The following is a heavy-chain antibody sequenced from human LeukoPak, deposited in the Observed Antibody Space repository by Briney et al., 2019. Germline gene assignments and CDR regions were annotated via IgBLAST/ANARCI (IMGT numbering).Heavy chain of an antibody. CDR1: GFTVSSNY. D-gene: IGHD3-22*01. CDR2: IYSGGST. CDR3: ARALGDSGYDY. J-gene: IGHJ4*02. V-gene: IGHV3-53*01. Sequence: GGSLRLSCAASGFTVSSNYMSWVRQTPGKGLEWVSVIYSGGSTYYADSVKGRFTISRDNSKNTLYLQMNSLRAEDTAVYYCARALGDSGYDYWGQGTLVTVSS.